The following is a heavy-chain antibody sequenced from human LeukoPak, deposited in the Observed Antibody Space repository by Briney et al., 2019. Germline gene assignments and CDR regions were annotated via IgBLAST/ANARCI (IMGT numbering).Heavy chain of an antibody. CDR1: GYSISSGYY. D-gene: IGHD2-21*02. Sequence: SETLSLTCTVSGYSISSGYYWGWIRQPPGKGLEWIGSIYHSGSTYYNPSLKSRVTISVDTSKNQFSLKLSSVTAADTAVYYCAREFNLGCGGDCYSGDYWGQGTLVTVSS. J-gene: IGHJ4*02. CDR3: AREFNLGCGGDCYSGDY. V-gene: IGHV4-38-2*02. CDR2: IYHSGST.